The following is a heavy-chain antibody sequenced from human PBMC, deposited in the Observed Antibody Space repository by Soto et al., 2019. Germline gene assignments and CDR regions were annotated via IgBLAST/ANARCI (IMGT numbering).Heavy chain of an antibody. J-gene: IGHJ4*02. CDR2: INSDGSST. V-gene: IGHV3-74*01. CDR1: GFTFSSYW. Sequence: PGGSLRLSCAASGFTFSSYWMHWVRPAPGKGLVWVSRINSDGSSTSYADSVKGRFTISRDNAKNTLYLQMNSLRAEDTAVYYCARPSPTAYYDYIWGSYRAYYFDYWGQGTLVTVSS. CDR3: ARPSPTAYYDYIWGSYRAYYFDY. D-gene: IGHD3-16*02.